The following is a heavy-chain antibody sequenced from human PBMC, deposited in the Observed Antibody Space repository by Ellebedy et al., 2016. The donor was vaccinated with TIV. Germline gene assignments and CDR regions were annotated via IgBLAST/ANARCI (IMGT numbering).Heavy chain of an antibody. CDR2: FYSSGST. D-gene: IGHD5-24*01. CDR1: GGSFSGYY. Sequence: SETLSLTCAVYGGSFSGYYWGWIRQPPGKGLEWIGSFYSSGSTYHNPSLKSRVTISVDTSKNQFSLKVTSVTAADTAVYYCAREGYTEMATLNLDYWGQGTLVTVPS. V-gene: IGHV4-34*01. CDR3: AREGYTEMATLNLDY. J-gene: IGHJ4*02.